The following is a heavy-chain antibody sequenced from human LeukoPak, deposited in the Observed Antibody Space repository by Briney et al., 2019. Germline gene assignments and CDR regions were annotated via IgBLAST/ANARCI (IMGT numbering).Heavy chain of an antibody. CDR3: AKGTNYDSSGSYPDY. CDR2: ISGSAGST. CDR1: GFTFSSYS. V-gene: IGHV3-23*01. D-gene: IGHD3-22*01. Sequence: GGSLRLSCEASGFTFSSYSMNWVRQAPGKGLEWVSAISGSAGSTYYADSVKGRFTISRDNSKNTLYLQMNSLRAEDTAVYYCAKGTNYDSSGSYPDYWGQGTLVTVSS. J-gene: IGHJ4*02.